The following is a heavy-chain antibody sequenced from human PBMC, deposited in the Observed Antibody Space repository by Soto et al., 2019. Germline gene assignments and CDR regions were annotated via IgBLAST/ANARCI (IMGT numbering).Heavy chain of an antibody. CDR1: GYTFDAFD. D-gene: IGHD2-15*01. Sequence: QVQLVQSGAEVRKPGASVRVSCKASGYTFDAFDIHWVRQATGQGLELMGWMNPYTGETAYTQTFRGRVSMTRDTSVSTADMELTSLTSEDAAIYFCVRQAGGASTPGDDYWGQGTLVTVSS. J-gene: IGHJ4*02. CDR2: MNPYTGET. V-gene: IGHV1-8*01. CDR3: VRQAGGASTPGDDY.